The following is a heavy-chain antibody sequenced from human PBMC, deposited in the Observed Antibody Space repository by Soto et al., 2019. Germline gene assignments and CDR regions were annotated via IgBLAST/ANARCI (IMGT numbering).Heavy chain of an antibody. CDR1: GYTFSNYG. D-gene: IGHD2-2*01. CDR2: ISLYSDGT. Sequence: ASVKVSCKTSGYTFSNYGITWVRQALGQPLEWLGWISLYSDGTNYAQKFQGRVSMTTDTSTTTAYMELRSLRSDDTAVYYCARVVPGAEAWFGPWGQGTLVTVSS. V-gene: IGHV1-18*01. J-gene: IGHJ5*02. CDR3: ARVVPGAEAWFGP.